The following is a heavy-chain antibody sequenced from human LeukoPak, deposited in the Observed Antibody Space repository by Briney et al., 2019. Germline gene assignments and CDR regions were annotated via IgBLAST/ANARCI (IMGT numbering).Heavy chain of an antibody. D-gene: IGHD2-2*03. CDR3: ARGLFGYCSSTRCPEYFQH. V-gene: IGHV4-39*01. J-gene: IGHJ1*01. Sequence: SETLSLTCTVSGGSISSSSYYWVWIRQPPGKGLEWIGSIHYSGSTYYNPSLKSRVTISVDTSKNQFSLKLSSVTAADTAVYYCARGLFGYCSSTRCPEYFQHWGQGTLVTVSS. CDR2: IHYSGST. CDR1: GGSISSSSYY.